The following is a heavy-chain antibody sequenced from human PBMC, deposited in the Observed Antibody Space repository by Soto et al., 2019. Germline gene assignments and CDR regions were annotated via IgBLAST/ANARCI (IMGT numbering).Heavy chain of an antibody. V-gene: IGHV1-69*13. CDR2: IIPIFGTA. D-gene: IGHD5-12*01. CDR3: AREIVATLSVYYYYGMDV. J-gene: IGHJ6*02. CDR1: GGTFSSYA. Sequence: GASVQVSCKASGGTFSSYAISWVRQAPGQGLEWMGGIIPIFGTANYAQKFQGRVTITADESTSTAYMELSSLRSEDTAVYYCAREIVATLSVYYYYGMDVWGQGTTVTVSS.